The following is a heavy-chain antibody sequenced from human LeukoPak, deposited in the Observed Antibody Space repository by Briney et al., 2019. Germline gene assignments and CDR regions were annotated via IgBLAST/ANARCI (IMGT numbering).Heavy chain of an antibody. V-gene: IGHV1-46*01. D-gene: IGHD2-2*01. CDR2: INPSGGST. Sequence: GASVKVSCKASGYTFTSYYMHWVRQAPGQGLEWMGIINPSGGSTSYAQKFQGRVTMTRDTSTSTVYMELSSLRSEDTAVYHCARGYCSSTSCYYPHYYGMDVWGQGTTVTVSS. J-gene: IGHJ6*02. CDR3: ARGYCSSTSCYYPHYYGMDV. CDR1: GYTFTSYY.